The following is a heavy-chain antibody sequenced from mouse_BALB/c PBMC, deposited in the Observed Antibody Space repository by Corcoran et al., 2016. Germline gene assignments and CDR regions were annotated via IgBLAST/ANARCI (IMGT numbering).Heavy chain of an antibody. D-gene: IGHD2-3*01. V-gene: IGHV8-8*01. Sequence: QVTLKESGPGILQPSQTLSLTCSFSGFSLSTSGMGVGWIRQRSGKGLEWLAHIWWDDDKYYNTALKSGLTISKDTSKNQVFLKIASEDTADTATDYCARIRGYYAYYFDYWGQGTTLTVSS. J-gene: IGHJ2*01. CDR3: ARIRGYYAYYFDY. CDR2: IWWDDDK. CDR1: GFSLSTSGMG.